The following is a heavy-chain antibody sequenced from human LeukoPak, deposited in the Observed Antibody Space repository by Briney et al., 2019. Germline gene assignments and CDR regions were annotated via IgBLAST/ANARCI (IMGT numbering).Heavy chain of an antibody. J-gene: IGHJ4*02. D-gene: IGHD1-26*01. CDR1: GYSFTSYR. Sequence: GESLKISCKGSGYSFTSYRFGWVRQMPGKGLEWIGIIYPGDSDTRYSPSFQGQVTMSVDKSINTAYLQWSSLKPSDSTMYYCARRGSGTYFPFDYWGQGTLVIVSS. CDR3: ARRGSGTYFPFDY. V-gene: IGHV5-51*01. CDR2: IYPGDSDT.